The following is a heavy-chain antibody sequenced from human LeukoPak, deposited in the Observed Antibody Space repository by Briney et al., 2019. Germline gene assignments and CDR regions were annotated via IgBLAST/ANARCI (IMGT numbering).Heavy chain of an antibody. J-gene: IGHJ4*02. V-gene: IGHV3-30*02. CDR1: GFTFSTYG. D-gene: IGHD3-22*01. CDR2: IAYDGSSE. CDR3: AKDLYSHDSSSDVRGPDY. Sequence: GGSLRLSCAAPGFTFSTYGMHWVRQAPGKGLEWVTFIAYDGSSEYYEDSVKGRFTISRDDSKNTLYVQMNSLRAEDTAVYYCAKDLYSHDSSSDVRGPDYWGQGTLVTVSS.